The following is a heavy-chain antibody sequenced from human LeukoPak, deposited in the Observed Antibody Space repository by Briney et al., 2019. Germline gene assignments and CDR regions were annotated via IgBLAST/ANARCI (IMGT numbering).Heavy chain of an antibody. CDR2: IWYDGSNK. CDR3: AKDPSSSSYGLDY. J-gene: IGHJ4*02. D-gene: IGHD5-12*01. V-gene: IGHV3-33*06. CDR1: GFTFSSYG. Sequence: GGSLRLSCAASGFTFSSYGMHWVRQAPDKGLEWVAVIWYDGSNKYYADSVKGRFTISRDNSKNTLYLQMNSLRAEDTAVYYCAKDPSSSSYGLDYWGQGTLVTVSS.